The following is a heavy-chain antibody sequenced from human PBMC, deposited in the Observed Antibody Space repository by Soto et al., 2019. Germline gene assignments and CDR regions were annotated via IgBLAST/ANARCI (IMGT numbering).Heavy chain of an antibody. V-gene: IGHV3-30*18. Sequence: QVQLVESGGGVVQPGRSLRLSCAASGFTFSSYGMHWVRQAPGKGLEWVAVISYDGSNKYYADSVKGRFTISRDNSMNTLYLQMNSLRAEDTAVYYCAKDSPYFDYWGQGTLVTVSS. CDR3: AKDSPYFDY. J-gene: IGHJ4*02. CDR2: ISYDGSNK. CDR1: GFTFSSYG.